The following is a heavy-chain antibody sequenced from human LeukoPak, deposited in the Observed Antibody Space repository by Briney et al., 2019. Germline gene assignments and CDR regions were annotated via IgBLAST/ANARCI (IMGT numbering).Heavy chain of an antibody. CDR3: ARDLVSRYYYDSSGYGI. D-gene: IGHD3-22*01. J-gene: IGHJ4*02. CDR2: ISSSSSYI. Sequence: GGSLRLSCAASGFTFSSYSMNWVRQAPRKGLDWVSSISSSSSYIYYADAVKGRLTISRDNAKNSLYLQMNSLRAEDTAVYYCARDLVSRYYYDSSGYGIWGQGTLVTVSS. CDR1: GFTFSSYS. V-gene: IGHV3-21*01.